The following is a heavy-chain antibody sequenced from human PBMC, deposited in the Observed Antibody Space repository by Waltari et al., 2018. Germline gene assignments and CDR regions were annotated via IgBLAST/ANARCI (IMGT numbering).Heavy chain of an antibody. CDR2: ISYDESEK. D-gene: IGHD4-17*01. CDR3: ARDVHGRASVTTGGYFDY. CDR1: GFMLSTAA. V-gene: IGHV3-30*03. Sequence: QVQLVESGGGVAQPGGSLRLSCVVSGFMLSTAAMHWVRQAPGKGLEWVAVISYDESEKFYADSIKGRFTISRDTSQNIMYLQMNNLRVDDTAVYYCARDVHGRASVTTGGYFDYWGQGTVVTVSS. J-gene: IGHJ4*02.